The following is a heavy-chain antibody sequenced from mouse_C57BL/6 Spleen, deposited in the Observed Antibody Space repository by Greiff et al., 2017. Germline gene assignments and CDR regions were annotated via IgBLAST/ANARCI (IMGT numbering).Heavy chain of an antibody. D-gene: IGHD1-1*01. Sequence: EVPLPQSGPELVKPGASVKISRKASGYPFTDYYMNWVKQSHGKSLEWIGDINPNNGGTSYSQKFKGKATLTVGKSSSTAFMELRSLTSEDSAVYYCARWNDGSSLAYWGQGTLVTVSA. CDR1: GYPFTDYY. J-gene: IGHJ3*01. CDR2: INPNNGGT. V-gene: IGHV1-26*01. CDR3: ARWNDGSSLAY.